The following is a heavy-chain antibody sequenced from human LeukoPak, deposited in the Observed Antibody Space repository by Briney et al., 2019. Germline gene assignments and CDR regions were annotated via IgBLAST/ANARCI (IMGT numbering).Heavy chain of an antibody. Sequence: PGGSLRLSCAASGFTFSSYAMSWVRQAPGKGLEWVSAISGSGGSTYYADSVKGRFTISRDNSKNTLYLQMNSLRAEGTAVYYCAKDRYYYDSSGPYYWGQGTLVTVSS. D-gene: IGHD3-22*01. V-gene: IGHV3-23*01. CDR1: GFTFSSYA. CDR2: ISGSGGST. J-gene: IGHJ4*02. CDR3: AKDRYYYDSSGPYY.